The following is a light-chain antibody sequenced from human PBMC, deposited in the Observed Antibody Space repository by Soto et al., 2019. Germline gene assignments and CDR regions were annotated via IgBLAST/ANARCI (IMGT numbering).Light chain of an antibody. V-gene: IGKV4-1*01. Sequence: DIVMTQSPDSLAVSLGERATINCKSSQSVLYSPNNKNYLAWYQKKARQPPRLLIYWASTRESGVPDRFSGSGSGTEFTLTISSLQAEDVAEYYCQQYYDTPRTFGQGTKVEIK. CDR2: WAS. CDR3: QQYYDTPRT. J-gene: IGKJ1*01. CDR1: QSVLYSPNNKNY.